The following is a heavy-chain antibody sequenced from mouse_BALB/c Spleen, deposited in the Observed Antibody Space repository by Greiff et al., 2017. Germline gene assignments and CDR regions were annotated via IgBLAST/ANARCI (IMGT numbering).Heavy chain of an antibody. CDR3: ARYSTTATFDY. CDR2: ISSGGGNT. J-gene: IGHJ2*01. D-gene: IGHD1-2*01. Sequence: EVQLVESGGGLVKPGGSLKLSCAASGFTFSSYTMSWVRQTPEKRLEWVATISSGGGNTYYPDSVKGRFTISRDNAKNNLYLQMSSLRSEDTALYYCARYSTTATFDYWGQGTTLTVSS. CDR1: GFTFSSYT. V-gene: IGHV5-9*03.